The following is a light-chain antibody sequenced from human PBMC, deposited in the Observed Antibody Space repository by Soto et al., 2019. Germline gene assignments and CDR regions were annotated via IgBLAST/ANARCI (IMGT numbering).Light chain of an antibody. CDR3: QQLNSYPLT. CDR1: QDIRSY. J-gene: IGKJ4*01. CDR2: AAS. Sequence: DIQLTQAPSFLSASAGDTVTITCRASQDIRSYLAWYQQKAGRAPKLLIYAASTLQSEVPSRFSGSGSGTEFTLTISSLQPEDFATYYCQQLNSYPLTFGGGTKVDIK. V-gene: IGKV1-9*01.